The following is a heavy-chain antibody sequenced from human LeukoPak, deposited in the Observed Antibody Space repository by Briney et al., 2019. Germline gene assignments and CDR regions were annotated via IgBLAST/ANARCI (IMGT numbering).Heavy chain of an antibody. CDR3: ARDPPAVAANTYG. D-gene: IGHD6-6*01. J-gene: IGHJ4*02. CDR1: GFTVSNNY. V-gene: IGHV3-66*01. CDR2: IYSGGDT. Sequence: GGSLRLSCADSGFTVSNNYMRWVRQAPGKGLEWVSLIYSGGDTFYADAVKGRFTISRDGSKNTLYLQMNSLRAEDTAVYYCARDPPAVAANTYGWGQGTLVTVSS.